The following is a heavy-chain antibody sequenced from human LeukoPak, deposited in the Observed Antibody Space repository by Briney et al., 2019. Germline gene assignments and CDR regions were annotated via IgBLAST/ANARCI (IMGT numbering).Heavy chain of an antibody. CDR3: ARGKNGYGEIIDY. CDR2: IYSGGST. Sequence: GRSLRLSCAASGFTFSSYAMHWVRQAPGKGLEWVSVIYSGGSTYYADSVKGRFTISRDNSKNTLYLQMNSLRAEDTAVYYCARGKNGYGEIIDYWGQGTLVTVSS. V-gene: IGHV3-53*01. J-gene: IGHJ4*02. CDR1: GFTFSSYA. D-gene: IGHD4-17*01.